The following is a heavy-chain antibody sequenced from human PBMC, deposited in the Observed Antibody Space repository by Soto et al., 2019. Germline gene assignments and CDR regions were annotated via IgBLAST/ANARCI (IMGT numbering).Heavy chain of an antibody. D-gene: IGHD1-26*01. V-gene: IGHV5-51*01. J-gene: IGHJ6*03. Sequence: GESLKISCQGSGYSFTNYWIAWVREMPWKGLEWMGIIYAGDSDTRYSPSFQGQVTISVDKSISTAYLQWSSLKASDTAIYYCARRVGVEVDYYQHYYMDVWGKGTTVTVSS. CDR2: IYAGDSDT. CDR1: GYSFTNYW. CDR3: ARRVGVEVDYYQHYYMDV.